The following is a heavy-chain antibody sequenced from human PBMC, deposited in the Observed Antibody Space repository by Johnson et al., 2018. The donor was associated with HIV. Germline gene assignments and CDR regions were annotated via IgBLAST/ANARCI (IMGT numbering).Heavy chain of an antibody. J-gene: IGHJ3*02. CDR2: ISWNSGSI. Sequence: VQLVESGGGLVQPGRSLRLSCAASGFTFDDYAMHWVRQAPGKGLEWVSGISWNSGSIGYADSVKGRFTISRDNSKTTLYLQMNSLRAEDTAVYYCARASHSSGWYGRLGDAFDIWGQGTMVTVSS. CDR1: GFTFDDYA. V-gene: IGHV3-9*01. CDR3: ARASHSSGWYGRLGDAFDI. D-gene: IGHD6-19*01.